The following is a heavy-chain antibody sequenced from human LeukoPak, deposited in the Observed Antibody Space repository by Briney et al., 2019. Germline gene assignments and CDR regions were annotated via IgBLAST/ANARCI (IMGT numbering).Heavy chain of an antibody. J-gene: IGHJ4*02. Sequence: SETLSLTCTVSGYSISSGYYWGWIRQPPGKGLEWIGSIYHSGSTYYNPSLKSRVTISVDTSKNQFSLKLSSVTAADTAVYYCARWFGEFPTYYFDYWGQGTLVTVSS. CDR3: ARWFGEFPTYYFDY. CDR1: GYSISSGYY. CDR2: IYHSGST. D-gene: IGHD3-10*01. V-gene: IGHV4-38-2*02.